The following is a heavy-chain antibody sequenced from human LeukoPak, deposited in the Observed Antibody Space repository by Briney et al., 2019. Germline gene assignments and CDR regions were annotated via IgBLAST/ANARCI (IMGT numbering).Heavy chain of an antibody. J-gene: IGHJ5*02. CDR1: GGSFSGYY. CDR2: INHSGST. Sequence: SETLSLTCAVYGGSFSGYYWSWIRQPPGKGLEWIGEINHSGSTNYNPSLKSRVTISVDTSKNQFSLKLSSVTAADTAVYYCARGRFWSGYYYWFDPWGQGTLVTVSS. D-gene: IGHD3-3*01. V-gene: IGHV4-34*01. CDR3: ARGRFWSGYYYWFDP.